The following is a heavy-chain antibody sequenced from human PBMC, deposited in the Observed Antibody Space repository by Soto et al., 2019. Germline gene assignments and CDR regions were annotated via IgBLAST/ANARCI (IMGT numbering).Heavy chain of an antibody. J-gene: IGHJ4*02. Sequence: ASVKVSCKASGYTFTSYAMHWVRQAPGQRLEWMGWINAGNGNTKYSQKFQGRVTITRDTSASTAYMELSSLRSEDTAVYYCAKVYYDSSGSWPFDYWGQGTLVTISS. CDR1: GYTFTSYA. D-gene: IGHD3-22*01. CDR2: INAGNGNT. V-gene: IGHV1-3*01. CDR3: AKVYYDSSGSWPFDY.